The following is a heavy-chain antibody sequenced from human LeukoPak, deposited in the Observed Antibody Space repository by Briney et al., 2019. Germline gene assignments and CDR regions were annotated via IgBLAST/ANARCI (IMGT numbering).Heavy chain of an antibody. D-gene: IGHD5-18*01. CDR3: AKAEGTAMVIYYYFDY. CDR1: GFTFSSYG. CDR2: IRYDGSNK. J-gene: IGHJ4*02. Sequence: GGSLRLSCAASGFTFSSYGMHWVRQAPGKGLEWVAFIRYDGSNKYYADSVKGRFTISRDNSKNTLYLQMNSLRAEDTAVYYCAKAEGTAMVIYYYFDYWGQGTLVTVSS. V-gene: IGHV3-30*02.